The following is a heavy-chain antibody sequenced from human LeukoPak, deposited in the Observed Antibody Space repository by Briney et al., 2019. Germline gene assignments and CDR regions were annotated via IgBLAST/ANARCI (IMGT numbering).Heavy chain of an antibody. CDR1: GYSISSGYY. CDR2: IYYSGST. D-gene: IGHD6-19*01. CDR3: ARAPEQWLGYGMDV. J-gene: IGHJ6*02. V-gene: IGHV4-61*01. Sequence: SETLSLTCTVSGYSISSGYYWSWIRQPPGKGLEWIGYIYYSGSTNYNPSLKSRVTISVDTSKNQFSLKLSSVTAADTAVYYCARAPEQWLGYGMDVWGQGTTVTVSS.